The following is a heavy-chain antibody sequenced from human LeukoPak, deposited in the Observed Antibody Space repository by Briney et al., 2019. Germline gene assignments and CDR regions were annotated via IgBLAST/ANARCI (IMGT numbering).Heavy chain of an antibody. CDR3: ARDYYGSGSRNWFDP. D-gene: IGHD3-10*01. CDR2: ISSSSSTI. V-gene: IGHV3-48*01. J-gene: IGHJ5*02. CDR1: GFTFSSYI. Sequence: GGSLRLSCAASGFTFSSYIMNWVRQAPGKGLEWVSYISSSSSTIYYADSVKGRFTISRDNAKNSLYLQMNSLRAEDTAVYYCARDYYGSGSRNWFDPWGQGTLVTVSS.